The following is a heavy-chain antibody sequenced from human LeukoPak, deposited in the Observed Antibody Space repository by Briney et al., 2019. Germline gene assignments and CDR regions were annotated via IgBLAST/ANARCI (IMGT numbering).Heavy chain of an antibody. J-gene: IGHJ3*02. CDR2: IYYSGST. CDR1: GGSISSSSYY. D-gene: IGHD3-16*02. Sequence: SETLSLTCTVSGGSISSSSYYWGWIRQPPGKGLEWIGSIYYSGSTYYNPSLKSRVTISVDTSKNQFSLKLSSVTAADTAVYYCAGLRLGELSSNDAFDIWGQGTMVTVSS. V-gene: IGHV4-39*07. CDR3: AGLRLGELSSNDAFDI.